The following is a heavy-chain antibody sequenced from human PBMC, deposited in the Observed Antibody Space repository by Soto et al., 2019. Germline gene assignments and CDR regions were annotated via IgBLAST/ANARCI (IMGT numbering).Heavy chain of an antibody. D-gene: IGHD6-19*01. CDR3: ERLTQWLVSMDV. J-gene: IGHJ6*02. Sequence: PSETLSLTCAVYGGSFSGYYWSWIRQSPGKGLEWIGEINHTGSTNYNPSLKSRSTISVDTSKNQFSLKLNSVTAADTAVYYCERLTQWLVSMDVWGQGTTVTVSS. CDR1: GGSFSGYY. CDR2: INHTGST. V-gene: IGHV4-34*01.